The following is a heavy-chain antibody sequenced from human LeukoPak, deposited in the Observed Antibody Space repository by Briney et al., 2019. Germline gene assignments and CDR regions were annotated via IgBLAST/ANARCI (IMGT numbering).Heavy chain of an antibody. CDR3: ARDTLDIVVVPAAKYYYYYMDV. Sequence: PGGSLRLFCAASGFTFSRYSMNWVRQAPGKGLEWFSGINWNGASTGYADSVKGRFTISRDNAKNSLYLQMNSLRAEDTALYYCARDTLDIVVVPAAKYYYYYMDVWGKGTTVTVSS. CDR1: GFTFSRYS. D-gene: IGHD2-2*01. V-gene: IGHV3-20*04. J-gene: IGHJ6*03. CDR2: INWNGAST.